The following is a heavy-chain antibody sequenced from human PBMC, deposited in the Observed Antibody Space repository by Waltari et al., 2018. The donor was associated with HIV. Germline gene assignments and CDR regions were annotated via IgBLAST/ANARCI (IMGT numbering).Heavy chain of an antibody. J-gene: IGHJ3*01. Sequence: EVQLVESGGGLVQPGGSLRLSCEATGSTLSSDWMTWVRQAPGKGLEWVANIKEDGSGKWYVDSVKGRFTISRDNAKNSVYLQMNSLRAEDTAVYYCARSRSDAFDLWGQGTMVTVSS. V-gene: IGHV3-7*01. CDR1: GSTLSSDW. CDR2: IKEDGSGK. CDR3: ARSRSDAFDL.